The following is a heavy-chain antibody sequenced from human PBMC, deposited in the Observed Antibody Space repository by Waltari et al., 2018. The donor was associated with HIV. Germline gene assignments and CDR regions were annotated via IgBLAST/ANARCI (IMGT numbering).Heavy chain of an antibody. J-gene: IGHJ4*02. CDR3: VKEGGVGSIKEDY. CDR1: GFPFSIYS. D-gene: IGHD1-26*01. CDR2: ISANGYKT. V-gene: IGHV3-23*01. Sequence: DVQLLESGGGFVQPGGSLRLSCAVSGFPFSIYSMYWVRQAPGKGPGGCSSISANGYKTFDTDAVRGRLTVSRDNPKSTLYLQMNNLRTEDTAAYFCVKEGGVGSIKEDYWGQGTLVTVSS.